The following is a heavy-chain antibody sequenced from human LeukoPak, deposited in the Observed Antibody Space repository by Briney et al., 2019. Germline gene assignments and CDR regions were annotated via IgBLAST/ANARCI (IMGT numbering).Heavy chain of an antibody. CDR2: IWYDGSNK. CDR1: GFTFSSYG. CDR3: AKDLAAAGIFDY. J-gene: IGHJ4*02. D-gene: IGHD6-13*01. V-gene: IGHV3-33*06. Sequence: GGSLRLSCAASGFTFSSYGMHWVRQAPGKGLEWVAVIWYDGSNKYYADSVKGRFTISRDNSKNTLYLQMNSMRAEDTAVYYCAKDLAAAGIFDYWGQGTLVTVSS.